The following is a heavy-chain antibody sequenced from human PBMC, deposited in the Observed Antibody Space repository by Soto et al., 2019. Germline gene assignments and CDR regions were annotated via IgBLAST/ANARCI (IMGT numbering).Heavy chain of an antibody. CDR1: GITFSSYA. Sequence: GSLRLSCAASGITFSSYAMSWVRQAPGKGLEWVSAISGSGGSTYYADSVKGRFTISRDNSKNTLYLQMNSLRAEDTAVYYCAKRGDQLLWFGELSFDYWGRGTLVTVS. CDR2: ISGSGGST. D-gene: IGHD3-10*01. CDR3: AKRGDQLLWFGELSFDY. V-gene: IGHV3-23*01. J-gene: IGHJ4*02.